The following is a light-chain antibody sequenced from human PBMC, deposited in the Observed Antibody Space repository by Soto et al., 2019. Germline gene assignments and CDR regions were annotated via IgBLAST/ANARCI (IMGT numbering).Light chain of an antibody. Sequence: EIVWTQSPSTLSLSPGERSTLSCISSQSVSSNHLAWYQQKPGQAPRLLIYGASTRATGIPARFSGSGSGTEFTLTISSLQSEDFAVYYCQQYNNWPQTFGQGTKVDIK. CDR3: QQYNNWPQT. J-gene: IGKJ1*01. V-gene: IGKV3-15*01. CDR1: QSVSSN. CDR2: GAS.